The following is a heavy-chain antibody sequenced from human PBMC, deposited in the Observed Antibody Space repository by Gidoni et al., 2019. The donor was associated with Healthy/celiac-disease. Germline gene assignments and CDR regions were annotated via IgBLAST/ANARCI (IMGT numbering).Heavy chain of an antibody. V-gene: IGHV5-51*01. D-gene: IGHD3-10*01. Sequence: EVQLVQSGAEVQKPGESLKIPCNGYGHNFTSSWIGWVRQMPGKGLEWMGIIYPGDSDTRYSPSFQGQVTSSADKSISTAYLQWSSLKASDTAMYYCARLASGRSGDVWGQGTTVTVSS. J-gene: IGHJ6*02. CDR3: ARLASGRSGDV. CDR2: IYPGDSDT. CDR1: GHNFTSSW.